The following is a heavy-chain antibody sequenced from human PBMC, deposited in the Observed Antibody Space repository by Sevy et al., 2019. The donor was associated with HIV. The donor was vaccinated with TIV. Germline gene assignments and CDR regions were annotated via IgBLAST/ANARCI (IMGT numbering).Heavy chain of an antibody. J-gene: IGHJ5*02. Sequence: GGSLRLSCAASRFTFSRYSMNWVRQAPGKGLEWVSYISSHGSTLYYSDSVKGRFTISRDNAVNSLYLQMNSLRDEDTAVYYCARDDSSWQYLNYFDPWGPGTLVTVSS. V-gene: IGHV3-48*02. CDR3: ARDDSSWQYLNYFDP. D-gene: IGHD3-22*01. CDR1: RFTFSRYS. CDR2: ISSHGSTL.